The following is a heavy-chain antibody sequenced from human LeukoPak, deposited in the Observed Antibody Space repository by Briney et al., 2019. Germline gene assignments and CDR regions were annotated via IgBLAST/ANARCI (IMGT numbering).Heavy chain of an antibody. J-gene: IGHJ3*01. CDR1: GDSVSRYY. Sequence: SETLSLTCTVSGDSVSRYYWSWIRQPAGKGLEWIGRIYTSGSTNYNPSLTSRVTISVDKSKNQFSLRLSSVTAADTAMYYCARILGRDGYNLWAFDVWGQGTMVTVSS. V-gene: IGHV4-4*07. D-gene: IGHD5-24*01. CDR3: ARILGRDGYNLWAFDV. CDR2: IYTSGST.